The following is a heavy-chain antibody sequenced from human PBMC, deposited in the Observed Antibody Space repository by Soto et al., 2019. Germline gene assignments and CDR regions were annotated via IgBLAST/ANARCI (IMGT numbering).Heavy chain of an antibody. CDR3: ARVPLHLHGSGSYYLDY. Sequence: SETLSLTCTVSGGSISSGGYYWSWIRQHPGKGLEWIGYIYYSGSTYYNPSLKSRVTISVDTSKNRFSLKLSSVTAADTAVYYCARVPLHLHGSGSYYLDYWGQGTLVTVSS. V-gene: IGHV4-31*03. D-gene: IGHD3-10*01. CDR1: GGSISSGGYY. CDR2: IYYSGST. J-gene: IGHJ4*02.